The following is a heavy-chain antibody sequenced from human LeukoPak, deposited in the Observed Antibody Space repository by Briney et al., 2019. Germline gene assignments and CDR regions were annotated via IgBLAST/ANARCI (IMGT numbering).Heavy chain of an antibody. CDR1: GGSISSSSYY. V-gene: IGHV4-39*01. CDR2: IYYSGST. J-gene: IGHJ4*02. CDR3: ARQLGYCSSTSCYADKVDY. Sequence: SETLSLTCTVSGGSISSSSYYWGWLRQPPGKGLEWIGSIYYSGSTYYNPSLKSRVTISVDTSKNQFSLKLSSVTAADTAVYYCARQLGYCSSTSCYADKVDYWGPGTLVTVSS. D-gene: IGHD2-2*01.